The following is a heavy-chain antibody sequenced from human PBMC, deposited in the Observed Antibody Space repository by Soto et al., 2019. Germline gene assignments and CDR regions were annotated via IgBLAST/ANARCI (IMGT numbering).Heavy chain of an antibody. CDR2: ISGSGGST. CDR3: AKDFGPAAEPLGPDDYGDYMDV. CDR1: GFTFSSYA. V-gene: IGHV3-23*01. Sequence: EVQLLESGGGLVQPGGSLRLSCAASGFTFSSYAMSWVRQAPGKGLEWVSAISGSGGSTYYADSVKGRFTISRDNSKNTLYLQMNSLRAEDSAVYYCAKDFGPAAEPLGPDDYGDYMDVWGKGTTVTVSS. J-gene: IGHJ6*03. D-gene: IGHD4-17*01.